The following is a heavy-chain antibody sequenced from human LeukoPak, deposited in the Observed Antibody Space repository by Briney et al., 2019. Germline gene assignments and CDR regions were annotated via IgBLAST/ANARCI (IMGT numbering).Heavy chain of an antibody. CDR2: ISGSGGST. Sequence: GGSPRLSCAASGFTFSSYAMSWVRQAPGKGLEWVSAISGSGGSTYYADSVKGRFTISRDNSKNTLYLQMNSLRAEDTAVYYCAKRQRTTGTTYYYYYYMDVWGKGTTVTVSS. D-gene: IGHD1-1*01. V-gene: IGHV3-23*01. J-gene: IGHJ6*03. CDR1: GFTFSSYA. CDR3: AKRQRTTGTTYYYYYYMDV.